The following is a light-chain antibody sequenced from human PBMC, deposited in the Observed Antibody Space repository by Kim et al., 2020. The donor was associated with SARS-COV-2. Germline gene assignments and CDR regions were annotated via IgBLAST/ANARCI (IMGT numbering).Light chain of an antibody. Sequence: SRGERPTRSCRPSESVGSYLAWYQQKPGRAPRLLLYDASNRATGIAARFSGSGSGTDFTLTIDSLEPGDFAVYYCQQRSNWPLSFGGGTKVDIK. V-gene: IGKV3-11*01. CDR1: ESVGSY. CDR3: QQRSNWPLS. J-gene: IGKJ4*01. CDR2: DAS.